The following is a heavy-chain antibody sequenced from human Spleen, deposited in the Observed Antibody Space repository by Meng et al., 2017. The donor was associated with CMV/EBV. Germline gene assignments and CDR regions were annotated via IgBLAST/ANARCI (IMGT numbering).Heavy chain of an antibody. CDR1: GYTFTGYY. CDR3: ARGAVVTLWDYYYYGMDV. J-gene: IGHJ6*02. CDR2: INPNSGGT. Sequence: ASVKVSCKTSGYTFTGYYMHWARQAPGQGLEWMGWINPNSGGTNYAQKFQGRVAMTRDTSISTAYMELSRLRSDDTAVYYCARGAVVTLWDYYYYGMDVWGQGTTVTVSS. D-gene: IGHD4-23*01. V-gene: IGHV1-2*02.